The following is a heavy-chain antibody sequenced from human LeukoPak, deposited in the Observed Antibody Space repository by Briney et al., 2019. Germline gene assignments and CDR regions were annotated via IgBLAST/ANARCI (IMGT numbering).Heavy chain of an antibody. Sequence: AASVKVSCKASGGTFSSYAISWVRQAPGQGLEWMGGIIPIFGTANYAQKFQGGVTISRDTSANTAYMELSSLRSEDTAVYYCARDSGTSFDPWGQGTLVTVSS. J-gene: IGHJ5*02. V-gene: IGHV1-69*05. CDR3: ARDSGTSFDP. D-gene: IGHD1-26*01. CDR1: GGTFSSYA. CDR2: IIPIFGTA.